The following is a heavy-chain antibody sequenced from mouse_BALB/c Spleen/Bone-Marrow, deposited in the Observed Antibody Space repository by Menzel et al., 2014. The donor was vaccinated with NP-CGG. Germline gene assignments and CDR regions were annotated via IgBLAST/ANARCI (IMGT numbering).Heavy chain of an antibody. CDR2: IRNKANGYTT. J-gene: IGHJ3*01. CDR1: GFTFTDNY. V-gene: IGHV7-3*02. CDR3: ARDSDWFAY. Sequence: EVKLMDSGGGLVQPGGSLRLSCATSGFTFTDNYMSWVRQPPGKALEWLGFIRNKANGYTTEYSASVKGRFTISRDNSQSILYLQMNTLRAEDRATYYCARDSDWFAYWGQGTLVTVSA.